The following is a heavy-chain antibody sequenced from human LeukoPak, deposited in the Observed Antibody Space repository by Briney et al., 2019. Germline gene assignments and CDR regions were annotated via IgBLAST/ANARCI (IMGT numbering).Heavy chain of an antibody. V-gene: IGHV4-59*08. CDR2: IYYSGIT. Sequence: SETLSLTCTVSGGSISSYYWSWVRQPPGKGLEWIGYIYYSGITNYNPSLKSRVTISVDTSKNQFSLKLSSVSASDTAVYYCARQTYYYDSSGYHYYFDYWGQGTLVAVSS. CDR1: GGSISSYY. D-gene: IGHD3-22*01. J-gene: IGHJ4*02. CDR3: ARQTYYYDSSGYHYYFDY.